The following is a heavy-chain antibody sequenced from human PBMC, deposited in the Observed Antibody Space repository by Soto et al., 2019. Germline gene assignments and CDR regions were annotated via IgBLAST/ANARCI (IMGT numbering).Heavy chain of an antibody. Sequence: GGSLRLSCAASGFTFSSYSMNWVRQAPGKGLEWVSSISSSSYIYYADSVKGRFTISRDNAKNSLYLQMNSLRAEDTAVYYCARAHTTYYYDSTGYYGPVTFDYWGQGTLVTVSS. CDR1: GFTFSSYS. J-gene: IGHJ4*02. CDR2: ISSSSYI. V-gene: IGHV3-21*01. D-gene: IGHD3-22*01. CDR3: ARAHTTYYYDSTGYYGPVTFDY.